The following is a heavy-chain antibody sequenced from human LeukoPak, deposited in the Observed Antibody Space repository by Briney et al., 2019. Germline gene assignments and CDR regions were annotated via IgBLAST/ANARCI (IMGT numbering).Heavy chain of an antibody. Sequence: ASVKVSCKASGYTFTAYCMHWVRQAPGQGLEWMGRINPNSGGTNYALNFQGRVTMTRDTSISTAYMELSRLRSDDTAVYYCARKYYCDSSGYYCDDAFDIWGQGTMATVSS. CDR2: INPNSGGT. CDR3: ARKYYCDSSGYYCDDAFDI. J-gene: IGHJ3*02. CDR1: GYTFTAYC. D-gene: IGHD3-22*01. V-gene: IGHV1-2*06.